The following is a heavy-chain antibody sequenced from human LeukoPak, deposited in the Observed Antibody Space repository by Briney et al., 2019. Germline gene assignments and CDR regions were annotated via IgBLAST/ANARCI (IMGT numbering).Heavy chain of an antibody. D-gene: IGHD2-21*01. Sequence: GSLRLSCAASGFTFDNNAMTWVRQAPGEGLEWVSAISGGGGNTYYADSVKGRFTISRDNSKSTLYLQLNSLRAEDTAVYYCAKQSTASGSWDYWGQGTLLTVSS. CDR2: ISGGGGNT. J-gene: IGHJ4*02. CDR1: GFTFDNNA. V-gene: IGHV3-23*01. CDR3: AKQSTASGSWDY.